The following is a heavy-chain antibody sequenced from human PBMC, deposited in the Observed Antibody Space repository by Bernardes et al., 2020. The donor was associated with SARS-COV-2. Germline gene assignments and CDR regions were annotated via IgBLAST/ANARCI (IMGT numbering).Heavy chain of an antibody. Sequence: SETLSLTCAVYGGSFSGYYWSWIRQPPGKGLEWIGEINHSGSNNYNPSLKSRVTISVDTSKNKFSLKLSSVTAADTAVYYCARVDIVVVVAATPDYYYYCMDVWGQGTTVTVSS. CDR3: ARVDIVVVVAATPDYYYYCMDV. CDR1: GGSFSGYY. J-gene: IGHJ6*02. V-gene: IGHV4-34*01. D-gene: IGHD2-15*01. CDR2: INHSGSN.